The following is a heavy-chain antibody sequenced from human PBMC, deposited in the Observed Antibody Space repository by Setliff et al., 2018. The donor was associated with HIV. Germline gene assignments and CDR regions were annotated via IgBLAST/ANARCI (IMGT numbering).Heavy chain of an antibody. J-gene: IGHJ3*02. CDR2: IGTYNGDT. Sequence: GASVKVSCKASGGTFSSYPISWVRQAPGQGLEWMGWIGTYNGDTNYAQKFQGRVTMTRDTSISTAFMDLSRLRSDDTAVYYCARDPGYKSSWYGAFDIWGQGTMVT. V-gene: IGHV1-18*01. CDR1: GGTFSSYP. CDR3: ARDPGYKSSWYGAFDI. D-gene: IGHD6-13*01.